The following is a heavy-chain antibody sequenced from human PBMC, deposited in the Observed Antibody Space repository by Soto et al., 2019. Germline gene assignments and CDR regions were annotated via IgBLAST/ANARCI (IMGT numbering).Heavy chain of an antibody. D-gene: IGHD3-3*01. J-gene: IGHJ4*02. Sequence: ASVKVSCKASGGTFSSYAISWVRQAPGQGLEWMGGIIPIFGTANYAQKFQGRVTITADESTGTAYMELSSLRSEDTAVYYCARVPGRGYSPFDYWGQGTLVTVSS. CDR3: ARVPGRGYSPFDY. V-gene: IGHV1-69*13. CDR2: IIPIFGTA. CDR1: GGTFSSYA.